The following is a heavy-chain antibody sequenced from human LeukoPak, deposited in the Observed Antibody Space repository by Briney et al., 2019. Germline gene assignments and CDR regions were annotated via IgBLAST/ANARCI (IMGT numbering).Heavy chain of an antibody. J-gene: IGHJ4*02. D-gene: IGHD3-22*01. CDR2: IYYSGST. CDR1: GGSISSYY. CDR3: ARAPPPTEYYDSSGWYPDY. V-gene: IGHV4-59*08. Sequence: SETLSLTCTVSGGSISSYYRSWIRQPPGKGLEWIGYIYYSGSTSYNPSLKSRVTISVDTSKNQFSLKLSSVTAADTAVYYCARAPPPTEYYDSSGWYPDYWGQGTLVTVSS.